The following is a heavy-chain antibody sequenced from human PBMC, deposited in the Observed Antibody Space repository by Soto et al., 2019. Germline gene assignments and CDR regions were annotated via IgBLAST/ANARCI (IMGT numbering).Heavy chain of an antibody. D-gene: IGHD2-2*01. CDR2: KYYSASP. CDR3: AREIVVVPAAMGYFDY. J-gene: IGHJ4*02. CDR1: GGSIRTCD. V-gene: IGHV4-59*01. Sequence: SETLSLTWTVSGGSIRTCDWSWIRQPPGKGLEWIGNKYYSASPNYNPSLKSRVTISVDTSKNQVSLKVSSVTAADTAVYYCAREIVVVPAAMGYFDYWGQGTLVTVSS.